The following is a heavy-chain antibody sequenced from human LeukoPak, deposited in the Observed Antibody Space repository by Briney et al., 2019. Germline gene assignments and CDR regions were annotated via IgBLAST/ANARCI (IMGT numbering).Heavy chain of an antibody. J-gene: IGHJ4*02. Sequence: TLSLTCTVSGGSISSGDYYWSWIRQAPGKGLEWIGYIYYSGSTYYNPSLKSRVTISVDTSKNQFSLKLSSVTAADTAVYYCARGRGGDFWSGYYYYFDYWGQGTLVTVSS. CDR1: GGSISSGDYY. V-gene: IGHV4-30-4*08. CDR3: ARGRGGDFWSGYYYYFDY. CDR2: IYYSGST. D-gene: IGHD3-3*01.